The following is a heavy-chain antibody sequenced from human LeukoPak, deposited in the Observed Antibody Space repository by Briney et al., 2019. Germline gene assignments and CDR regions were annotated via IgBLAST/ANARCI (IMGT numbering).Heavy chain of an antibody. CDR2: ISYDGSNK. J-gene: IGHJ4*02. CDR3: AKGYCSSTSCRFDY. V-gene: IGHV3-30*18. D-gene: IGHD2-2*01. CDR1: GFTFSDYG. Sequence: PGGSLRLSCAASGFTFSDYGMSWVRQAPGKGLEWVAVISYDGSNKYYADSVKGRFTISRDNSKNTLYLQMNSLRAEDTAVYYCAKGYCSSTSCRFDYWGQGTLVTVSS.